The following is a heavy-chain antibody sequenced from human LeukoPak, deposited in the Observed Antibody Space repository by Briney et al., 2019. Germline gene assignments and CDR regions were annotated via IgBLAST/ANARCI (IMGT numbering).Heavy chain of an antibody. V-gene: IGHV3-64D*09. CDR3: VKRTGLYFDY. D-gene: IGHD1-1*01. CDR1: GFTFSSSA. Sequence: GGSLRLSCSASGFTFSSSAIHWVRQAPGKGLEYVSGISSNGGSTYNADSVKGRFTISRDNSKNMVYLQMSSLRPEDTALYYCVKRTGLYFDYWGQGTLVTVSS. CDR2: ISSNGGST. J-gene: IGHJ4*02.